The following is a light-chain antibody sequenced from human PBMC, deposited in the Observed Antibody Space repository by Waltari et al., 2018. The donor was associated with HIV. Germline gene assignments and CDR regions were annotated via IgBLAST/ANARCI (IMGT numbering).Light chain of an antibody. CDR2: EVS. CDR3: CAYAGSTTYVI. J-gene: IGLJ2*01. Sequence: QSALTQPASVSGSPGQSIPISCTGTSRDGGGYNLLSRYQQHPGKAPKLMIYEVSKRPSGVSNRFSGSKSGNTASLTISGLQAEDEADYYCCAYAGSTTYVIFGGGTKLTVL. V-gene: IGLV2-23*02. CDR1: SRDGGGYNL.